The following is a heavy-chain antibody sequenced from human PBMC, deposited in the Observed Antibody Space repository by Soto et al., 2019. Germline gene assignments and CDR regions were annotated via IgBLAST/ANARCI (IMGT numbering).Heavy chain of an antibody. D-gene: IGHD6-19*01. CDR1: GGSISSSSYY. J-gene: IGHJ6*02. CDR3: AREDSYGWSGESLDV. Sequence: SETLSLTCTVSGGSISSSSYYWGWIRQPPGKGLEWIGSIYYSGSTYYNPSLKSRVTISVDTSKNQFSLKLSSVTAADTAVYYCAREDSYGWSGESLDVWGQGTTVTVSS. V-gene: IGHV4-39*02. CDR2: IYYSGST.